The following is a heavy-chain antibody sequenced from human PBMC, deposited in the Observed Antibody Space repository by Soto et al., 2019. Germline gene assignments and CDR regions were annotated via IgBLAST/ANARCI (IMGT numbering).Heavy chain of an antibody. J-gene: IGHJ3*02. Sequence: EVQLLESGGGMVEPRGSLKLSCVASGFSFGTYVMNWVRQAPGKGLEWVSGVSGSGGRVYSADSVKGRFTIARDNSRNTLYLQMNSLRGEDTAIYYCAMTRLYDTGTNDYHRDALDIWGQGTQVTVSS. CDR1: GFSFGTYV. V-gene: IGHV3-23*01. CDR2: VSGSGGRV. CDR3: AMTRLYDTGTNDYHRDALDI. D-gene: IGHD3-22*01.